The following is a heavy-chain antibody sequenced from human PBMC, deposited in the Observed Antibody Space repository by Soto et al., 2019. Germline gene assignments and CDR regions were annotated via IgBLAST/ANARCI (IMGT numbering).Heavy chain of an antibody. Sequence: QVQLVESGGGVVQPGRSLRLSCAASGFTFSSYAMHWVRQAPGKGLEWVAIISYDATNKYYADSVKGRFTISRDNSKNTLYLQMNSLRAEDTAVYYCARGYSSSSAAFDYWGQGTLVTVSS. J-gene: IGHJ4*02. CDR2: ISYDATNK. V-gene: IGHV3-30-3*01. CDR3: ARGYSSSSAAFDY. CDR1: GFTFSSYA. D-gene: IGHD6-13*01.